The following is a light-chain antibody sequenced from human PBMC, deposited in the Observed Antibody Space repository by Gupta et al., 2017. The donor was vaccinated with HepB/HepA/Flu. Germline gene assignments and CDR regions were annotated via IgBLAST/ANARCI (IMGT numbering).Light chain of an antibody. CDR1: QSIGKR. V-gene: IGKV1-5*03. CDR3: QQYSNYWT. J-gene: IGKJ1*01. CDR2: KAS. Sequence: DIQMTQSPSTLSASVGDRVTITCRASQSIGKRLAWYQQKPGKAPKLLIYKASGLEGGVPSRFSGSGSGTEFTLTINSLQPDGFATYYCQQYSNYWTFGQGTKVEIK.